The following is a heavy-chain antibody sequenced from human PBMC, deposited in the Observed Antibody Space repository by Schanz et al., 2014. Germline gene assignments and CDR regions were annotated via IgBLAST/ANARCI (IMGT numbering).Heavy chain of an antibody. V-gene: IGHV3-21*01. Sequence: EVQLVESGGGLVKPGGSLRLSCAASGFTFSSYSMNWVRQAPGKGLEWVSSISSSSSYIYYADSVKGRFTIFRDNPKKSAYLQMNSLRADDTAVYYCSRGIVGGLDCWGQGTLVTVSS. CDR1: GFTFSSYS. CDR3: SRGIVGGLDC. CDR2: ISSSSSYI. D-gene: IGHD3-16*01. J-gene: IGHJ4*02.